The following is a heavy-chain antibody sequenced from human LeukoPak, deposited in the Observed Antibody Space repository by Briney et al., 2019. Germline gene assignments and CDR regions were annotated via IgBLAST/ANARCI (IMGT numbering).Heavy chain of an antibody. CDR3: ARKGYTYGGFDY. J-gene: IGHJ4*02. D-gene: IGHD5-18*01. V-gene: IGHV3-7*01. CDR1: GFTFSNYW. CDR2: IKQDGSEK. Sequence: GGSLRLSCAASGFTFSNYWMSWVRQAPGKGMEWVANIKQDGSEKYYVGSVKGRFTISRDNAKNSLYLQMNSLRAEDTAVYYCARKGYTYGGFDYWGQGTLVTVSS.